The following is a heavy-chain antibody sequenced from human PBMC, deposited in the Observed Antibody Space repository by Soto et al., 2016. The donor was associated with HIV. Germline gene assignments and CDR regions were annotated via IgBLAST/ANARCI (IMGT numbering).Heavy chain of an antibody. CDR1: GYTFSSYG. D-gene: IGHD6-19*01. CDR2: ISAYNGNT. V-gene: IGHV1-18*01. Sequence: QVQLVQSGAEVKKPGASVKVSCKASGYTFSSYGSSWVRQAPGQGLEWMGWISAYNGNTNYVQKFQGRVTMTTDTSTSTAYMEPRSLRSDDTAVYYCARVIAVAVVSPPYYYMDVWGKGTTVTVSS. CDR3: ARVIAVAVVSPPYYYMDV. J-gene: IGHJ6*03.